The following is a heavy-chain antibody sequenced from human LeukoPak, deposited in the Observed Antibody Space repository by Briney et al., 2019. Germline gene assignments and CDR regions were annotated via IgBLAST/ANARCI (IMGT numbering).Heavy chain of an antibody. CDR2: IKQVGSEK. CDR1: GFTFSSYW. J-gene: IGHJ6*02. Sequence: PGGSLRLSCAASGFTFSSYWMSWVRQAPGKGLEWVANIKQVGSEKYYVDSVKGRFTISRDNAKNSLYLQMNSLRAEDTAVYYCARDVSDSSGYYRYYYYYYGMDVWGQGTTVTVSS. D-gene: IGHD3-22*01. CDR3: ARDVSDSSGYYRYYYYYYGMDV. V-gene: IGHV3-7*01.